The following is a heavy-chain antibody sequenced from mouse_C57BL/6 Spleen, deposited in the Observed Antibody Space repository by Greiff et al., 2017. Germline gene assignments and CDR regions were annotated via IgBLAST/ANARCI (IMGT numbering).Heavy chain of an antibody. V-gene: IGHV1-15*01. CDR2: IDPETGGT. J-gene: IGHJ1*03. CDR1: GYTFTDYE. CDR3: ITTVVDWYFEG. Sequence: QVQLQQSGAELVRPGASVTLSCKASGYTFTDYEMHWVKQTPVHGLEWIGAIDPETGGTAYNQKFKGKAILTADKSSSTAYMELRSLTSEDSAVYYCITTVVDWYFEGWGTGTTVTVSS. D-gene: IGHD1-1*01.